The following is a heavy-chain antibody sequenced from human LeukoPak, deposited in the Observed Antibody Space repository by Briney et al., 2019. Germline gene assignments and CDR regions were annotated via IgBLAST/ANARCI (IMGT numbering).Heavy chain of an antibody. CDR3: AGALNWNYDIYFDS. CDR2: IYYSGST. D-gene: IGHD1-7*01. J-gene: IGHJ4*02. V-gene: IGHV4-38-2*02. CDR1: GSSISSGYY. Sequence: SETLSLTCTVSGSSISSGYYWGWIRQPPGTGLEWIATIYYSGSTYYNPSLKSRVTISVDTSKNQFSLKLSSVTAANTAIYYCAGALNWNYDIYFDSWGQGTLVTVSS.